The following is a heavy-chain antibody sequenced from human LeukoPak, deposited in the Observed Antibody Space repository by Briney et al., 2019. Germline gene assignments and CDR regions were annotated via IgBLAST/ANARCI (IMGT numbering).Heavy chain of an antibody. D-gene: IGHD3-22*01. Sequence: GGSLRLSCAASGFTFSSYGMHWVRQAPGKGLEWVAFIRYDGSNKYYADSVKGRFTISRDNSKNTLYLQMNSLRAEDTAVYYCARESPSTYYYDSSGYLGRAFDIWGQGTMVTVSS. CDR1: GFTFSSYG. V-gene: IGHV3-30*02. CDR2: IRYDGSNK. CDR3: ARESPSTYYYDSSGYLGRAFDI. J-gene: IGHJ3*02.